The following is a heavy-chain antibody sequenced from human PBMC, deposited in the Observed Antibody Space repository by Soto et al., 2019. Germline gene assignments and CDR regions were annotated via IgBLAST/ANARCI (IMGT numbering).Heavy chain of an antibody. CDR2: VSPPFRTS. CDR3: ARVLYYGAGSYSPYGMDV. Sequence: QVQLVQSGAEVKKPGSSVKVSCKTSGVSFNNNGIGWVRQAPGHGLEWMGGVSPPFRTSNYARKLQGRISSTADASTGTVNMELSSLTSEDTAQYYCARVLYYGAGSYSPYGMDVWGQATTVTVSS. CDR1: GVSFNNNG. D-gene: IGHD3-10*01. J-gene: IGHJ6*02. V-gene: IGHV1-69*01.